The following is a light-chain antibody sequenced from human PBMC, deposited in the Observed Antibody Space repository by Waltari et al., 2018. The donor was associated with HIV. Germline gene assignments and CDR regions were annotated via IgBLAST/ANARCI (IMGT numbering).Light chain of an antibody. Sequence: IVMTQSPLSLPVTPGEPASIACTSSQSILHRNGYTYLDCYLQKPGQSPQLLIYLASNRASGVSDRFSGRGSGTNFTLKISRVEAEDVGMYYCMQALQTLTFGGGTEVEI. CDR3: MQALQTLT. CDR2: LAS. V-gene: IGKV2-28*01. CDR1: QSILHRNGYTY. J-gene: IGKJ4*01.